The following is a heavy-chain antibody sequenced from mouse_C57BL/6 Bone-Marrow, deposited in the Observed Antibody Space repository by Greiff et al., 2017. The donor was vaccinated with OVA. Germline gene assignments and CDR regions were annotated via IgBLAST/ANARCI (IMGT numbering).Heavy chain of an antibody. CDR3: AFYYGSSYKYFDV. Sequence: EVQLQQSGPELVKPGASVKISCKASGYSFTDYNMNWVQQSNGKSLEWIGVINPNYGTTSYNQKFKGKATLTVDQSSSTAYMQLNSLTSEDSAVYYCAFYYGSSYKYFDVWGTGTTVTVSS. CDR2: INPNYGTT. CDR1: GYSFTDYN. J-gene: IGHJ1*03. D-gene: IGHD1-1*01. V-gene: IGHV1-39*01.